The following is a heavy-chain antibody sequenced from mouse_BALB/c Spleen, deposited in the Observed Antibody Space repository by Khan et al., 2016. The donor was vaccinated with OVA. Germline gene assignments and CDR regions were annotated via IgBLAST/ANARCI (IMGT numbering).Heavy chain of an antibody. J-gene: IGHJ3*01. CDR2: IYPGSDNT. CDR1: GYTFTDYY. CDR3: AREWAAWFPY. V-gene: IGHV1-77*01. Sequence: VELVESGAELARHGASVTLSCKASGYTFTDYYINWMRQRTGQGLEWIGEIYPGSDNTYYNEKFKGKATLTADKSSSTAYMQLSSLTSEDSAVYFCAREWAAWFPYWGQGTLVTVSA.